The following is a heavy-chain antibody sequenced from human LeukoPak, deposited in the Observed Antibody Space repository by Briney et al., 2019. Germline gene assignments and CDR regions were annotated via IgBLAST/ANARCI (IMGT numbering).Heavy chain of an antibody. J-gene: IGHJ4*02. V-gene: IGHV3-20*04. CDR2: TNWNAGST. D-gene: IGHD3-22*01. CDR1: GFVFHDYS. Sequence: GGSLRLSCVGSGFVFHDYSMAWVRQAPGKGLEWVSGTNWNAGSTAYADSVKGRFIISRDNAQNSLYLQMNSLKAEDTAFYYCVRDVVNWGRGTLVTVSS. CDR3: VRDVVN.